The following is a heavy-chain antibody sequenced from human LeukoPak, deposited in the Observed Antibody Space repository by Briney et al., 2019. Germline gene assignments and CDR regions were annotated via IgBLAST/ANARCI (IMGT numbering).Heavy chain of an antibody. CDR3: ARDPKDYYDSSGYSS. CDR1: GGSISSGGYS. Sequence: SQTLSLTCTVSGGSISSGGYSWSWIRQHPGKGLEWIGYIYYSGSTYYNPSLKSRVTISVDTSKNQFSLKLSSVTAADTAVYYCARDPKDYYDSSGYSSWGQGTLVTVSS. D-gene: IGHD3-22*01. CDR2: IYYSGST. J-gene: IGHJ5*02. V-gene: IGHV4-31*03.